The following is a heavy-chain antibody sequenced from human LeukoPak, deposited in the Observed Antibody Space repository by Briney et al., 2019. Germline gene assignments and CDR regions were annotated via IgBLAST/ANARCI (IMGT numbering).Heavy chain of an antibody. D-gene: IGHD6-13*01. V-gene: IGHV4-38-2*02. Sequence: PSETLSLTCTVSGYSISSGYYWGWIRQPPGKGLEWIGSIYHSGSTYYNPSLKSRVTISVDTSKNQFSLKLSSVTAADTAVYYCAREKYSSSWNFDYWGQGTLVTVSS. CDR1: GYSISSGYY. CDR3: AREKYSSSWNFDY. CDR2: IYHSGST. J-gene: IGHJ4*02.